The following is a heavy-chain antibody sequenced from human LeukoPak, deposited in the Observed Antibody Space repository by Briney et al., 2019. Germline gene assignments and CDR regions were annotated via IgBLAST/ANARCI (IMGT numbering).Heavy chain of an antibody. D-gene: IGHD5-18*01. J-gene: IGHJ4*02. CDR2: ISSNGGST. CDR3: AGSRGYSYGLIDY. V-gene: IGHV3-64*01. CDR1: GFTFSSYA. Sequence: GGSLRLSCAASGFTFSSYAMHWVRQAPGKGLEYVSAISSNGGSTYYANSVKGRFTISRDNSKNTLYLQMGSLRAEDMAVYYCAGSRGYSYGLIDYWGQGTLVTVSS.